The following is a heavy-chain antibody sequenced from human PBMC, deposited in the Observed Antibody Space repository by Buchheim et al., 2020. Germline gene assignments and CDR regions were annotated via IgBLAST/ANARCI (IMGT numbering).Heavy chain of an antibody. J-gene: IGHJ4*02. Sequence: QVQLQQWGAGLLKPSETLSLTCAVYGGSFSGYYWSWIRQPPGKGLEWIGEINHSGSTNYNPSLKSRVTISVDTSKNQFSLKLSSVTAADTAVYYCARIRYCSGGSCYYFDYWGQGTL. D-gene: IGHD2-15*01. CDR1: GGSFSGYY. V-gene: IGHV4-34*01. CDR2: INHSGST. CDR3: ARIRYCSGGSCYYFDY.